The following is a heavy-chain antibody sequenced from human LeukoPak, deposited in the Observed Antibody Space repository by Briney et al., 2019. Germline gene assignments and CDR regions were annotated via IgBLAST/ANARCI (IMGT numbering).Heavy chain of an antibody. CDR1: GFTFSRYG. CDR3: AKASSAGDSSSWNY. CDR2: ISGSGGST. V-gene: IGHV3-23*01. J-gene: IGHJ4*02. Sequence: GGSLRLSCAASGFTFSRYGMSWVRQAPGKGLEWVSAISGSGGSTYYADSVKGRFTISRDNSKNTLHLQMNSLRAEDTAIYYCAKASSAGDSSSWNYWGQGILVTVSS. D-gene: IGHD6-13*01.